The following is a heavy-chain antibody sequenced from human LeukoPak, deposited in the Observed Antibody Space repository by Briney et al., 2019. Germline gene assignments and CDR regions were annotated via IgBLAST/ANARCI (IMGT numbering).Heavy chain of an antibody. D-gene: IGHD2-15*01. CDR1: GFTFSNYW. Sequence: PGGSLRLSRAAAGFTFSNYWMSWRRQAPGKGLEWVANIKQDGSAKYYADSVKCRFTISRDKTKNSLYLQMNSLSAEDTGVYYCLVDDWFDPWGQGTLVTVSS. J-gene: IGHJ5*02. CDR3: LVDDWFDP. CDR2: IKQDGSAK. V-gene: IGHV3-7*01.